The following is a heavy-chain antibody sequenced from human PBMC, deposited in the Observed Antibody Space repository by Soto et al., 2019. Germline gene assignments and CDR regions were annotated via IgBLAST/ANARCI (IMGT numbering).Heavy chain of an antibody. J-gene: IGHJ3*02. CDR2: IYYSGST. CDR3: AGVEGVVTYDAFDI. D-gene: IGHD3-3*01. CDR1: GGSVISGSYY. V-gene: IGHV4-61*01. Sequence: KPSETLSLTCTASGGSVISGSYYWSWIRQPPGKGLEWIGYIYYSGSTNYNPSLKSRVTISVDTSKNQFSLKLSSVTAADTAVYYCAGVEGVVTYDAFDIWGQGTMVTVSS.